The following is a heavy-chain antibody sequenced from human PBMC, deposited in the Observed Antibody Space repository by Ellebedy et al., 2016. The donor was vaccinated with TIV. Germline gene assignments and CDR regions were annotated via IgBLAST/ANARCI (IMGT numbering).Heavy chain of an antibody. CDR3: ARHELGSNAAFDF. Sequence: GGSLRLXXKASGYNFPVYWITWVRQMPGQGLEWMGRIDPSPSDSYIDYSPSFQGHVTISVDKSITTAYLQWRSLKASDTAMYYCARHELGSNAAFDFWGQGTLVTVSS. V-gene: IGHV5-10-1*01. CDR2: IDPSPSDSYI. D-gene: IGHD7-27*01. J-gene: IGHJ4*02. CDR1: GYNFPVYW.